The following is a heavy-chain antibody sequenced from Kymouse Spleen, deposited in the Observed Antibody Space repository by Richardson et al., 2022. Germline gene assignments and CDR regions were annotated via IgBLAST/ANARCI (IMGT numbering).Heavy chain of an antibody. CDR2: IGTAGDT. V-gene: IGHV3-13*01. CDR3: ARIVPAAPYYYGMDV. D-gene: IGHD2-2*02. Sequence: EVQLVESGGGLVQPGGSLRLSCAASGFTFSSYDMHWVRQATGKGLEWVSAIGTAGDTYYPGSVKGRFTISRENAKNSLYLQMNSLRAGDTAVYYCARIVPAAPYYYGMDVWGQGTTVTVSS. J-gene: IGHJ6*02. CDR1: GFTFSSYD.